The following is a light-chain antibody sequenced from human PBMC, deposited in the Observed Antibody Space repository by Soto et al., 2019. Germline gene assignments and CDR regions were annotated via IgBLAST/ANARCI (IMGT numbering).Light chain of an antibody. CDR1: SSNTGAGFD. V-gene: IGLV1-40*01. CDR2: DNN. CDR3: QSYDSSLSAVV. Sequence: QSVLTQPPSVSGAPGQRVAISCTGSSSNTGAGFDVHWYQQFPGTAPKLLIYDNNNRPSGVPDRFSGSKSGTSASLAITGLQAEDEADYYCQSYDSSLSAVVFGGGTKLTVL. J-gene: IGLJ2*01.